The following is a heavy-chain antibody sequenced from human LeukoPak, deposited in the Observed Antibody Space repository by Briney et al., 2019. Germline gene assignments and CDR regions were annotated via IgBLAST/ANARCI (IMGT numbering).Heavy chain of an antibody. J-gene: IGHJ4*02. D-gene: IGHD6-19*01. Sequence: GGSLRLSCAASGFTFSSYWMSWVRQAPGKGLEWVANIKQDGSEKYYVDSVKGRFTISRDNSKNTLYLQMNSLRAEDTAVYYCAKAHSSGWNYFDYWGQGTLVTVSS. CDR1: GFTFSSYW. CDR3: AKAHSSGWNYFDY. V-gene: IGHV3-7*03. CDR2: IKQDGSEK.